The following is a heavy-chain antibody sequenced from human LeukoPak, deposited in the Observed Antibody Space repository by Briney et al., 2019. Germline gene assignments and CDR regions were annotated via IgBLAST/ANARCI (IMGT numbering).Heavy chain of an antibody. CDR3: ARGGYSGSLDAFDI. CDR1: GFTFDDYA. J-gene: IGHJ3*02. V-gene: IGHV3-9*01. D-gene: IGHD1-26*01. Sequence: PGGSLRLSCAASGFTFDDYAMHWVRQPPGKGLEWVSGVSWNSGSLDYADSVKGRFTISRDNAKNSLYLQMNSLRAEDTAVYYCARGGYSGSLDAFDIWGQGTMVTVSS. CDR2: VSWNSGSL.